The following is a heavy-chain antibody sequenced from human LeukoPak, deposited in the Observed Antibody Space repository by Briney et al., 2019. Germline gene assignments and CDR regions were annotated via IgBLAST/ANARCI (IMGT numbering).Heavy chain of an antibody. J-gene: IGHJ4*02. CDR2: IYYSGST. CDR3: ARGYYYFDY. Sequence: PSDTLSLTCTVSGGSISSYFWSWIPQPPGKRLEWIGYIYYSGSTNYNPSLKSRVTISIDKSKTQFSLRLSSVTAADTAVYYCARGYYYFDYWGQGTLVTVSS. V-gene: IGHV4-59*08. D-gene: IGHD2-15*01. CDR1: GGSISSYF.